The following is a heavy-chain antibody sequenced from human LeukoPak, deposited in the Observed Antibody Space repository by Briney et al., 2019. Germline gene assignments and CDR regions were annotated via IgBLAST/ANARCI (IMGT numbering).Heavy chain of an antibody. Sequence: ASVTVSFKASGYIFTKYVVHWVRQAPGQRPDWMGWIKAGNGDTKYSQNFQDRLTITRDTSASTVYMELSSLTSEDTALYYCARDDCGDTCYPGGYWGQGTLVTVSS. CDR1: GYIFTKYV. D-gene: IGHD2-21*01. J-gene: IGHJ4*02. V-gene: IGHV1-3*01. CDR2: IKAGNGDT. CDR3: ARDDCGDTCYPGGY.